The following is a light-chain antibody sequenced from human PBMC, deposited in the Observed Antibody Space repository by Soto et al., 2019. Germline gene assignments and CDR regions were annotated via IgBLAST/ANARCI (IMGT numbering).Light chain of an antibody. V-gene: IGLV2-14*01. Sequence: QSVLTQPASVSGSPGQSITISCTGTSSDVGGYSVSWYQHHPGKSPKLMIYEVTNRPSGVSNRFSGSKSGNTASLTISGLQAEDEADYYCSSFTSSSTGVFGGGTKVTVL. J-gene: IGLJ3*02. CDR3: SSFTSSSTGV. CDR1: SSDVGGYS. CDR2: EVT.